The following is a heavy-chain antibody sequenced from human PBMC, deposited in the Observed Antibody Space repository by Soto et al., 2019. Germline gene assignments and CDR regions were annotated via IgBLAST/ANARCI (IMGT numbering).Heavy chain of an antibody. J-gene: IGHJ4*02. D-gene: IGHD2-2*02. CDR2: ISYDGSNK. CDR1: GFTFSSYA. V-gene: IGHV3-30*04. CDR3: ARDVPGYCSSTSCYTWVFVY. Sequence: GGSLRLSCAASGFTFSSYAMHWVRQAPGKGLEWVAVISYDGSNKYYADSVKGRFTISRDNSKNTLYLQMNSLRAEDTAVYYCARDVPGYCSSTSCYTWVFVYWGQGTLFNVSS.